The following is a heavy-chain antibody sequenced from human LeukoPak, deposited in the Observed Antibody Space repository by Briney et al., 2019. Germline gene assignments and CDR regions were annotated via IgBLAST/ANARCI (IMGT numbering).Heavy chain of an antibody. J-gene: IGHJ4*02. CDR2: IRYDGSEK. D-gene: IGHD3-3*01. CDR1: GFTFSSYG. Sequence: GGSLRLSCAASGFTFSSYGTHWVRQAPGKGLEWVAFIRYDGSEKYYADSVKGRFTISRDNSKSTLYLQMNSLRVEDTAVYYCAARDFWSGPASDYWGQGTLVTVSS. CDR3: AARDFWSGPASDY. V-gene: IGHV3-30*02.